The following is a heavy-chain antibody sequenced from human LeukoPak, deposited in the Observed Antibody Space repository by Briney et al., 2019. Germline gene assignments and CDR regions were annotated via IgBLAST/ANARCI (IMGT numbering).Heavy chain of an antibody. Sequence: ASVKVSCKASGYTFTGYYMHWVRQAPGQGLEWMGWINPNSGGTNYAQKFQGRVTMTRDTSISTAYMELSRLRSDDTAVYYCARSATIFGVVTPYYMDVWGKGTTVTVSS. V-gene: IGHV1-2*02. CDR2: INPNSGGT. D-gene: IGHD3-3*01. CDR1: GYTFTGYY. J-gene: IGHJ6*03. CDR3: ARSATIFGVVTPYYMDV.